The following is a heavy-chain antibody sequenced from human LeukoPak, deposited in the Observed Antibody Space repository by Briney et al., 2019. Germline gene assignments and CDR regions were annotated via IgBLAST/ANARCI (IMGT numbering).Heavy chain of an antibody. CDR3: ARSHYYDSSGYFSYYYGMDV. Sequence: PGGSLRLSCAASGFTFSSYWMHWVRQAPGKGLVWVSRINSDGSSTSYADSVKGRFTISRDNARNTLYLQMNSLRAEDTAVYYCARSHYYDSSGYFSYYYGMDVWGQGTTVTVSS. D-gene: IGHD3-22*01. CDR1: GFTFSSYW. CDR2: INSDGSST. V-gene: IGHV3-74*01. J-gene: IGHJ6*02.